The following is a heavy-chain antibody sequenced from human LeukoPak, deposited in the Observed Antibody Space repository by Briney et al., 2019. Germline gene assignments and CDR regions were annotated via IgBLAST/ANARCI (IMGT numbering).Heavy chain of an antibody. CDR1: GGSISSYY. Sequence: SETLSLTCTVSGGSISSYYWSWIRQPAGKGLEWIGRIYTSGSTNYNPSLKSRVTMSVDTSKNQFSLKLSSVTAADTAVYYCARAVGSGSFQTYYYYMDVWGKGTTVTIS. CDR2: IYTSGST. D-gene: IGHD3-10*01. V-gene: IGHV4-4*07. CDR3: ARAVGSGSFQTYYYYMDV. J-gene: IGHJ6*03.